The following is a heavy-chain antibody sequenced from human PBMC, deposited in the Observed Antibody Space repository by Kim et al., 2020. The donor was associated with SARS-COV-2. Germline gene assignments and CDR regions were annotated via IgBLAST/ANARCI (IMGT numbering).Heavy chain of an antibody. CDR3: ITAVVEGDRLLYYIGY. CDR1: GLTFSNAW. V-gene: IGHV3-15*01. Sequence: GGSLRLSCVASGLTFSNAWMSWVRQAPGKGLEWVGRIKTKTDGGTTDYAAPVKGRFTISRDDSKNTLYLQMNSLKIEDTGVYYCITAVVEGDRLLYYIGYWGQGTLVTVSS. D-gene: IGHD3-9*01. J-gene: IGHJ4*02. CDR2: IKTKTDGGTT.